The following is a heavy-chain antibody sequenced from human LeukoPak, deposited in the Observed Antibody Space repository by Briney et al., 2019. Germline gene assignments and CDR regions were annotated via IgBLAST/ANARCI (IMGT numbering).Heavy chain of an antibody. CDR1: GFPFSTHS. D-gene: IGHD3-10*01. CDR2: ISAGGDFV. Sequence: GESLRLSCAASGFPFSTHSLNWVRQAPGKGLEWVSSISAGGDFVYYGDSVKGRFTMSRDNAKNSLYLQMNSLRAEGTAVYYCARDGDYYGAGSYYSWGQGTLVTVSS. V-gene: IGHV3-21*01. J-gene: IGHJ4*02. CDR3: ARDGDYYGAGSYYS.